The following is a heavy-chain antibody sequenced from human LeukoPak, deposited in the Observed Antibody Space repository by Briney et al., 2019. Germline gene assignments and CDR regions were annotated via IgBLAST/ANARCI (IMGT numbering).Heavy chain of an antibody. CDR2: IYYSGST. CDR1: GGSISSYY. Sequence: SETLSLTCTVSGGSISSYYWSWIRQPPGKGLEWIGYIYYSGSTNYNPSLKSRVTISVDTSKNQFSLKLSSVTAADTAVYYCARGYYDILTGDNNWFDPWGQGTLVTVSS. D-gene: IGHD3-9*01. CDR3: ARGYYDILTGDNNWFDP. V-gene: IGHV4-59*08. J-gene: IGHJ5*02.